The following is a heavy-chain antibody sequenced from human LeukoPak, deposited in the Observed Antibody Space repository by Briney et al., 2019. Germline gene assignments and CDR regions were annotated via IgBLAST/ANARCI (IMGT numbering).Heavy chain of an antibody. CDR1: GYTFTGYY. Sequence: ASVKVSCKASGYTFTGYYMHWVRQAPGQGLEWMGWINPNSGGTNYAQKFQGRVTMTRDTSISTAYMELSRLRSDDTAVYYCSLWFWEFLSQYYFDYWGQGTLVTVSS. D-gene: IGHD3-10*01. J-gene: IGHJ4*02. CDR2: INPNSGGT. V-gene: IGHV1-2*02. CDR3: SLWFWEFLSQYYFDY.